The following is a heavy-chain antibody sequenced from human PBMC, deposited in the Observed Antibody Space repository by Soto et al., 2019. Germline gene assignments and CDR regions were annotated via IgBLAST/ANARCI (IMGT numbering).Heavy chain of an antibody. J-gene: IGHJ4*02. CDR3: AKDRIVVVVAAYDY. CDR1: GFTFSSYA. V-gene: IGHV3-23*01. CDR2: ISGSGGST. D-gene: IGHD2-15*01. Sequence: EVQLLESGGGLVQPGGSLRLSCAASGFTFSSYAMSWVRQAPGKGLEWVSAISGSGGSTYYADSVKGRFTISRDNSKNTLDLQMNSLRAEDTAVYYCAKDRIVVVVAAYDYWGQGTLVTVSS.